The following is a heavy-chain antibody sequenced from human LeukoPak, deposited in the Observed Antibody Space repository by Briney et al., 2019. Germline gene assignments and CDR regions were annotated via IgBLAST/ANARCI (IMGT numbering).Heavy chain of an antibody. CDR3: ARGSDSSGWYNWFDP. V-gene: IGHV1-69*05. J-gene: IGHJ5*02. Sequence: SVKVSCKASGGTFSSYAISWVRQAPGQGLEWMGGIIPIFGTADYAQKFQGRVTITTDESTSTAYMEVSSLRSEDTAMYYCARGSDSSGWYNWFDPWGQGTLVTVSS. CDR1: GGTFSSYA. CDR2: IIPIFGTA. D-gene: IGHD6-13*01.